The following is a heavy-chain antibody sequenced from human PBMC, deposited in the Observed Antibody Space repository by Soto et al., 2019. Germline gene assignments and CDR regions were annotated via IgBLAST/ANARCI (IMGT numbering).Heavy chain of an antibody. J-gene: IGHJ4*02. CDR1: GFTFSSYS. CDR2: ISSSSSTI. CDR3: ARGLVDYYDSSGPLYFDY. V-gene: IGHV3-48*02. Sequence: GGSLRLSCAASGFTFSSYSMNWVRQAPGKGLEWVSYISSSSSTIYYADSVKGRFTISRDNAKNSLYLQMNSLRDEDTAVYYCARGLVDYYDSSGPLYFDYWGQGTLVTVSS. D-gene: IGHD3-22*01.